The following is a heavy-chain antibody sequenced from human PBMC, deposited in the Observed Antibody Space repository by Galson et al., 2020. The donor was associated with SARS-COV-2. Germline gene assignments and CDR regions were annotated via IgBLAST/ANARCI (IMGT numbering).Heavy chain of an antibody. Sequence: SETLSLTCAVYGGSFSGYYWSWIRQPPGKGLEWIGEINHSGSTNYNPSLKSRVTISVDTSKNQFSLKLSSVTAADTAVYYCARGLTIGIVVVVAANANWFDPWGQGTLVTVSS. V-gene: IGHV4-34*01. CDR3: ARGLTIGIVVVVAANANWFDP. J-gene: IGHJ5*02. CDR2: INHSGST. D-gene: IGHD2-15*01. CDR1: GGSFSGYY.